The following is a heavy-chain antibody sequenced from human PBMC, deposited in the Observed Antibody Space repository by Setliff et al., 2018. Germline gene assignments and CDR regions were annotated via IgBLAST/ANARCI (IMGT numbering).Heavy chain of an antibody. J-gene: IGHJ4*02. D-gene: IGHD5-12*01. CDR3: ARDTLALEDITLFDY. V-gene: IGHV1-2*02. CDR2: INLNTGNI. Sequence: ASVKVSCKASGFSFSDYLMNWMRQTPDQRLEWMGRINLNTGNIFYAQEFQGRVTLTRDASISTACMELTGLRYDDTAIYYCARDTLALEDITLFDYWGQGTLVTVSS. CDR1: GFSFSDYL.